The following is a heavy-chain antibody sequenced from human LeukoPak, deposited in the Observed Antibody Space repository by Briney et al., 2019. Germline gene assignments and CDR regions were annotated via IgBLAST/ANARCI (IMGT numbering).Heavy chain of an antibody. J-gene: IGHJ4*02. Sequence: SETLSLTCTVSGGSISSSSYYWGWIRQPPGTGLEWIGSIHYSGTTYYNPSLKSRVTISVDTSKNQFSLKLSSVTAADTAVYYCARLNYYGSGSYSAFYFDYWGQGTLVTVSS. V-gene: IGHV4-39*01. CDR3: ARLNYYGSGSYSAFYFDY. CDR2: IHYSGTT. D-gene: IGHD3-10*01. CDR1: GGSISSSSYY.